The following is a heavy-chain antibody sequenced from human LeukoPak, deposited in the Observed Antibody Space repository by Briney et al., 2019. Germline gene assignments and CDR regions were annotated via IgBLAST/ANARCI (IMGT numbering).Heavy chain of an antibody. CDR2: IWFDGSVK. CDR1: GFTFNTRG. J-gene: IGHJ4*02. Sequence: GGSLRLSCAASGFTFNTRGMHWVRQAPGKGLEWVAAIWFDGSVKHYSDAVKGRFTISRDNSLDTLYLQMNSLRVEDTAMYYCAKDTAIQFLEPAFWGQGTLVTVSS. CDR3: AKDTAIQFLEPAF. D-gene: IGHD3-3*01. V-gene: IGHV3-33*06.